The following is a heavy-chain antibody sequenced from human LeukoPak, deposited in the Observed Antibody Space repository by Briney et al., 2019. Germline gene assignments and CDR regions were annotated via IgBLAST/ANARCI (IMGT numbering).Heavy chain of an antibody. J-gene: IGHJ4*02. Sequence: GGSLRLSCAVSGFTVSSNSMTWVRQAPGKGLEWVSVIYSGGNTYYADSAKGGFTISRDNPKYTLYLQMDSLRAADTVLYYCARGGGGANPFDYWGQGILVTVSS. D-gene: IGHD3-10*01. CDR3: ARGGGGANPFDY. CDR2: IYSGGNT. V-gene: IGHV3-53*01. CDR1: GFTVSSNS.